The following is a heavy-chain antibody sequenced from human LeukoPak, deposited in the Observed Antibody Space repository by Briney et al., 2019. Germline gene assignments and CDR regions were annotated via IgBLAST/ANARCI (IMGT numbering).Heavy chain of an antibody. V-gene: IGHV6-1*01. CDR2: TYYRAKWNN. D-gene: IGHD6-25*01. CDR1: GDSVSSNSGA. J-gene: IGHJ3*01. CDR3: AGGGGAFNV. Sequence: SQTLSLTCAISGDSVSSNSGAWNWIRQSPSRGLEWLGRTYYRAKWNNDYAGSVKSRITINPDTSKNQFSLQLNSVTPEDTAVYYCAGGGGAFNVWGRGTMVTVSS.